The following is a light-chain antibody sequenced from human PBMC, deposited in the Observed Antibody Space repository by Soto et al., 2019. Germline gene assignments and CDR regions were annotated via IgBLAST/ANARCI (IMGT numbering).Light chain of an antibody. Sequence: EVVLTQSPGTLSLSPGERATLSCRASQTININYLAWYQQKPGQAPRLLMSGASNRATGIPDRFSGSGSGTDFTLTINRLEPEDFAMYFCQQHNTSPRTFGQGTKVEVK. J-gene: IGKJ1*01. CDR2: GAS. CDR1: QTININY. CDR3: QQHNTSPRT. V-gene: IGKV3-20*01.